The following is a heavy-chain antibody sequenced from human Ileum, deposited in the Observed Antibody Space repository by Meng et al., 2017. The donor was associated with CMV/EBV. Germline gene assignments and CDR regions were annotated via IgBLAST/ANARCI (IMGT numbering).Heavy chain of an antibody. D-gene: IGHD2-2*01. J-gene: IGHJ4*02. Sequence: ASGFSCGTHGMHWVRQAPGQGLEWVAIISSDGSHEHYAESVKGRFAVSRDNSKNTVYLQLNSLRADDTAVYSCAKGCSSSFCYYMNFWGRGTLVTVSS. V-gene: IGHV3-33*06. CDR3: AKGCSSSFCYYMNF. CDR2: ISSDGSHE. CDR1: GFSCGTHG.